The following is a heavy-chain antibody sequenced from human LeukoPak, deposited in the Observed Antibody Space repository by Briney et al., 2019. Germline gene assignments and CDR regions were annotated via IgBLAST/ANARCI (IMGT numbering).Heavy chain of an antibody. CDR2: INTDGSST. CDR3: ASTRRDGYNYWAY. J-gene: IGHJ4*02. Sequence: GGSLRLSCAASGFTFSSYWMHWVRQPPGKGLVWFSRINTDGSSTNYADSVKGRFTISRDNAKNTLYLQMNSLRAEDTAVYYCASTRRDGYNYWAYWGQGTLVTVCS. D-gene: IGHD5-24*01. CDR1: GFTFSSYW. V-gene: IGHV3-74*01.